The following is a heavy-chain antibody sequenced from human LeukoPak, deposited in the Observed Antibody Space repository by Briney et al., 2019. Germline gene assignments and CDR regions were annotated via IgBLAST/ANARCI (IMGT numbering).Heavy chain of an antibody. CDR3: AKDLAAVPGNKYFAY. CDR1: GFTFSTYD. Sequence: GGSLRLSCAASGFTFSTYDRTWVRQAPGKGLEWVSSISGSGGSTYYADSVKGRFTTSRDNSKNTLYLQMNGLRAEDTAVYYCAKDLAAVPGNKYFAYWGQGTLVTVSS. J-gene: IGHJ4*02. D-gene: IGHD6-19*01. CDR2: ISGSGGST. V-gene: IGHV3-23*01.